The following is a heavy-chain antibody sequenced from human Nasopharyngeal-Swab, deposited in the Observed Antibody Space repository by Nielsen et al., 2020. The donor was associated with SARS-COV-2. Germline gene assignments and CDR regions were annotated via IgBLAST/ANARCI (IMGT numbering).Heavy chain of an antibody. CDR2: INTNTGNP. D-gene: IGHD3-3*01. Sequence: WVRQAPGQGLEWMGWINTNTGNPTYAQGFTGRFVFSLDTSVSTAYLQISSLEAEDTAVYYCARVRDAYYDFWSGYGMDVWGQGTTVTVSS. CDR3: ARVRDAYYDFWSGYGMDV. J-gene: IGHJ6*02. V-gene: IGHV7-4-1*02.